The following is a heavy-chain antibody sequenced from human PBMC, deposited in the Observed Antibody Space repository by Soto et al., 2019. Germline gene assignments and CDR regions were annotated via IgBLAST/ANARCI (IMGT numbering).Heavy chain of an antibody. V-gene: IGHV3-48*02. CDR1: GFTFSSYS. CDR2: INSGSNSI. CDR3: AREGRGAWDAFDI. D-gene: IGHD2-21*02. J-gene: IGHJ3*02. Sequence: EVQLVESGGGLVQPGGSLRLSCAISGFTFSSYSMNWVRQAPGKGLEWVSYINSGSNSIYYADSVKGRFSISRDNAKNSLYLQINSLRDEDTAVYYCAREGRGAWDAFDIWGQGTMVTVSS.